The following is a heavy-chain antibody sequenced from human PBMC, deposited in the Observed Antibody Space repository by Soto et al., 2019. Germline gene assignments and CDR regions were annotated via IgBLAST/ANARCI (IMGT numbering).Heavy chain of an antibody. D-gene: IGHD1-26*01. V-gene: IGHV4-59*08. CDR2: IYYSGST. J-gene: IGHJ4*02. CDR3: ARRYGSAIDY. Sequence: SEALSVTCTVSGDTISRWYWSWIRQPPGKGLEWIGYIYYSGSTNCNPSLKSRVTISVDTSKNQFSLKLSSVTAADTAVYYCARRYGSAIDYWGQGTLVTVS. CDR1: GDTISRWY.